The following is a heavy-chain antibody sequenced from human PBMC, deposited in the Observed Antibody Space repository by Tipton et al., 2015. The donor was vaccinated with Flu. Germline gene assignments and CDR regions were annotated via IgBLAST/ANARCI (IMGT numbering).Heavy chain of an antibody. Sequence: TLSLTCTVSGDSISSNSFHWGWIRQPPGKGLQWIGSIYNTGDTFYNSSLRSRVTISLVTSKSQFSLRLSSVTAADTAVYYCAKVSSWSFFFDSWGQGSQVTVSS. V-gene: IGHV4-39*07. CDR2: IYNTGDT. CDR3: AKVSSWSFFFDS. CDR1: GDSISSNSFH. J-gene: IGHJ4*02. D-gene: IGHD6-13*01.